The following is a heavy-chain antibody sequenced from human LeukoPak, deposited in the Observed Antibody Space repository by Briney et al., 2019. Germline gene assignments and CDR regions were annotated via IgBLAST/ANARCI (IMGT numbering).Heavy chain of an antibody. CDR3: ATDMVREYDY. Sequence: GGSLRLSCAASGFTFSSYWMHWVRQAPGKGLEWVSTFTGSGDTTYYADSVKGRFTISRDNSKKKLYLQMNSLRAEDTAIYYCATDMVREYDYWGQGTLVTVSS. CDR2: FTGSGDTT. V-gene: IGHV3-23*01. D-gene: IGHD3-10*01. J-gene: IGHJ4*02. CDR1: GFTFSSYW.